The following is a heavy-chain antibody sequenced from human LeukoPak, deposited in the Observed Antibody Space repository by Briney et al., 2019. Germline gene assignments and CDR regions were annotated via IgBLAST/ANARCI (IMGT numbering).Heavy chain of an antibody. CDR3: ARFGLGKHIEVAGIPFDI. CDR1: GYTFPNYG. J-gene: IGHJ3*02. Sequence: ASVKVSCKASGYTFPNYGISWVRQAPGQGLEWMGWISTYNGDTNYAQKLQGRVTMTTDTSTSTAYMELRSLRSDDTALYYCARFGLGKHIEVAGIPFDIWGQGTMVTVSS. V-gene: IGHV1-18*01. D-gene: IGHD6-19*01. CDR2: ISTYNGDT.